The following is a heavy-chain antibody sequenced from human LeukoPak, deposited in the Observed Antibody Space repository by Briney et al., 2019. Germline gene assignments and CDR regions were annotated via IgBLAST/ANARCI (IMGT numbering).Heavy chain of an antibody. J-gene: IGHJ5*02. CDR1: GGSISSSSYY. V-gene: IGHV4-39*01. Sequence: SETLSLTCTVSGGSISSSSYYWGWIRQPSGKGLEWIGSIYYSGSTYYNPSLKSRVTISVDTSKNQFSLKLSSVTAADTAVYYCASSVGRENWFDPWGQGTLVTASS. CDR2: IYYSGST. D-gene: IGHD2-15*01. CDR3: ASSVGRENWFDP.